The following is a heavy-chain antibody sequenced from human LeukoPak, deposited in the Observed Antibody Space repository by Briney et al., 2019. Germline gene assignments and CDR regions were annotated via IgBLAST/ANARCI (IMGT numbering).Heavy chain of an antibody. CDR2: ISGSGGST. J-gene: IGHJ4*02. D-gene: IGHD2-2*01. V-gene: IGHV3-23*01. CDR3: AKVPKGGYFDY. Sequence: PGGSLRLSCAASGFTFSNYAMCWVRQAPGKGLEWVSHISGSGGSTYYADSVKGRFTISRDNSKNTLYLQMNSLRAEDTAVYYCAKVPKGGYFDYWGQGTLVIVSS. CDR1: GFTFSNYA.